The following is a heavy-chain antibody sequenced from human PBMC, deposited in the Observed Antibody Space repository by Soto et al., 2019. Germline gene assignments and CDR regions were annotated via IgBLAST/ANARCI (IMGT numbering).Heavy chain of an antibody. V-gene: IGHV4-34*01. CDR1: GGSFSGYY. Sequence: SETLSLTCAVYGGSFSGYYWSWIRQPPGKGLEWIGEINHSGSTNYNPSLKSRVTISVDTSKNQFSLKLSSVTAADTAVYYCARGGGDSRYCSSTSCLKVSNFDYWGQGTLVTVSS. CDR2: INHSGST. D-gene: IGHD2-2*01. CDR3: ARGGGDSRYCSSTSCLKVSNFDY. J-gene: IGHJ4*02.